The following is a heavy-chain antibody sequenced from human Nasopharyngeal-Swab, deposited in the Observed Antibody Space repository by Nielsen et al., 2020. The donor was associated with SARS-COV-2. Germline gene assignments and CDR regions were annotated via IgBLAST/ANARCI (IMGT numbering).Heavy chain of an antibody. J-gene: IGHJ2*01. CDR3: ARGVYDISVYWYFDL. Sequence: ASVKVSCKASGYTFNTYAITWVRQAPGQGLEWMGWIRPYTGNIKYSEKFQGRVTMTTDTSTSTAYMEVRSLRSDDTAVYYCARGVYDISVYWYFDLWGRGTLVTVSS. V-gene: IGHV1-18*01. D-gene: IGHD6-13*01. CDR1: GYTFNTYA. CDR2: IRPYTGNI.